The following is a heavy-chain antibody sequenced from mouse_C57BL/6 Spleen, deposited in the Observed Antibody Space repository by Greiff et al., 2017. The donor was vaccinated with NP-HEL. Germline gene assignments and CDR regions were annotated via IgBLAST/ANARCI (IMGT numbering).Heavy chain of an antibody. CDR3: ARGGYDYPFAY. D-gene: IGHD2-4*01. CDR2: IDPSDSYT. CDR1: VYTFTSYW. V-gene: IGHV1-69*01. Sequence: QVQLQQPGAELVMPGASVKLSCKASVYTFTSYWMHWVKQRPGQGLEWIGEIDPSDSYTNYNQKFKGKSTLTVDKSSSTAYMQLSSLTSEDSAVYYCARGGYDYPFAYWGQGTLVTVSA. J-gene: IGHJ3*01.